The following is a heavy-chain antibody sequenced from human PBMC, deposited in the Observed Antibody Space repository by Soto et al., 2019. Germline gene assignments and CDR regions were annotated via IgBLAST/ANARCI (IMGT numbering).Heavy chain of an antibody. D-gene: IGHD2-15*01. CDR3: ASGTCSGGGCYSFYFDY. CDR2: INAGNGNT. J-gene: IGHJ4*02. Sequence: QVQLVQSGAEVKKPGASVKVSCKASGYTFTSYAMHWVRQAPGQRLEWMGWINAGNGNTEYSQKFLGRVTITRDTSANTASMELSSLRSEDTAVYFCASGTCSGGGCYSFYFDYWGQGTLVTVSS. CDR1: GYTFTSYA. V-gene: IGHV1-3*01.